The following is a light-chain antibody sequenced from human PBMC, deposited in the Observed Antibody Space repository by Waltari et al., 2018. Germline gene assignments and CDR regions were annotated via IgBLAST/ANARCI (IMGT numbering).Light chain of an antibody. J-gene: IGKJ4*01. CDR1: QDISSY. Sequence: DIQMSQSPSSLSASIGDRVSITCRASQDISSYLNWYQQKPGKAPKLLINYANSLASGVPSRFSGSGSGTEFTLTISSLHPEDFATYYCQQGKTYPLTFGGGTRVEIK. CDR2: YAN. V-gene: IGKV1-17*01. CDR3: QQGKTYPLT.